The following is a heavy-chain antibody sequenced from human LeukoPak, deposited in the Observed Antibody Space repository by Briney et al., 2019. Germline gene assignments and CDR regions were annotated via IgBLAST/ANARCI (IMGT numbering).Heavy chain of an antibody. D-gene: IGHD6-13*01. Sequence: SETLSLTCAVYGGSFSGYYWSWIRQPPGKGLEWIGEINHSGSTNYNPSLKSRVTISVDTSKNQFSLKLSSVTAADTAVYYCARTAAAGTGYYYYYMDVWGKGTTVTVSS. J-gene: IGHJ6*03. CDR2: INHSGST. V-gene: IGHV4-34*01. CDR3: ARTAAAGTGYYYYYMDV. CDR1: GGSFSGYY.